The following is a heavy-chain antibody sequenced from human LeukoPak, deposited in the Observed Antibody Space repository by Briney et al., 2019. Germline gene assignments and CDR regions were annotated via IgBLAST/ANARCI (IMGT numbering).Heavy chain of an antibody. CDR2: IYGSGVSI. CDR3: AKDLGWELPAEAY. V-gene: IGHV3-23*01. J-gene: IGHJ4*02. D-gene: IGHD1-26*01. Sequence: GGSLRLSCVASGFTFKSYVMNWVRQAPRKGMEWLATIYGSGVSISYADSVKGRFTISRDNSNNTLYLQMNSLRAEDTAMYYCAKDLGWELPAEAYWGQGILVTVSS. CDR1: GFTFKSYV.